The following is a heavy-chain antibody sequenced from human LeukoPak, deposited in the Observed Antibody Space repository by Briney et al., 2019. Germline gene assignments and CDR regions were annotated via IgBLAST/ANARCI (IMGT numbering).Heavy chain of an antibody. Sequence: SETLSLTCTVSGGSISSSSYYWGWIRQPPGKGLEWIGSIYYSGSTYYNPSLKSRVTISVDTSKNQFSLKLSSVTAADTAVYYCARGNPYYYMDVWGKGTTVTVSS. CDR1: GGSISSSSYY. V-gene: IGHV4-39*07. CDR2: IYYSGST. D-gene: IGHD1-14*01. J-gene: IGHJ6*03. CDR3: ARGNPYYYMDV.